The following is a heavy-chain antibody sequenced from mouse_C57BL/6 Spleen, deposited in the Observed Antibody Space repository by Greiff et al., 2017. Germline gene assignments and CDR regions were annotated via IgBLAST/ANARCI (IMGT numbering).Heavy chain of an antibody. CDR1: GFNIKDYY. CDR2: IDPEDGET. V-gene: IGHV14-2*01. D-gene: IGHD2-5*01. J-gene: IGHJ3*01. Sequence: EVQLQQSGAELVKPGASVKLYCTASGFNIKDYYMHWVKQRTEQGLEWIGRIDPEDGETKYAPKFQGKATITADTSSNTAYLQLSILTSEDTAVYYCARSYYSSYDWFAYWGQGTLVTVSA. CDR3: ARSYYSSYDWFAY.